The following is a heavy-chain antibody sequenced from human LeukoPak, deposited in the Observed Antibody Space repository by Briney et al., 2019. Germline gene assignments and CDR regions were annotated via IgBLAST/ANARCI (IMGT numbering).Heavy chain of an antibody. CDR3: ARGMSRTYYYLSFDY. CDR2: IWYDGSNK. Sequence: QSGGSLRLSCAASGFTFSSYGMHWVRQAPGKGLEWVAVIWYDGSNKYYADSVKGRFTISRDNSKNTLYLQMNSLRAEDTAVYYCARGMSRTYYYLSFDYWGQGTLVTVSS. D-gene: IGHD1-26*01. J-gene: IGHJ4*02. CDR1: GFTFSSYG. V-gene: IGHV3-33*01.